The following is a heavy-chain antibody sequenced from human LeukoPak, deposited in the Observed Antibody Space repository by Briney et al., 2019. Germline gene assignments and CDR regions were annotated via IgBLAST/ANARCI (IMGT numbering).Heavy chain of an antibody. D-gene: IGHD6-19*01. V-gene: IGHV3-9*01. CDR1: GFTFDEYA. J-gene: IGHJ4*02. CDR3: AKDKGSGWYVSSLDY. CDR2: ISWNSGSI. Sequence: GRSLRLSCAASGFTFDEYAMHGVRQAPGKGLEGVSGISWNSGSIGYAASVKGRFTISRDNAKNSLYLKMNSLRAEDTALYYCAKDKGSGWYVSSLDYWGQGTLVTVSS.